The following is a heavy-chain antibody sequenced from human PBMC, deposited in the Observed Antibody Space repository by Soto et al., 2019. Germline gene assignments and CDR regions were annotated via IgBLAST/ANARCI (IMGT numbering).Heavy chain of an antibody. V-gene: IGHV3-30*18. Sequence: QVQLVESGGGVVQPGRSLRLSCAASGFTFSSYGMHWVRQAPGKGLEWVAVISYDGSNKYYADSVKGRFTISGDNSKNTLYLQMNSLRAEDTAVYYCAKPYDFWSGYYAYYFDYWGQGTLVTVSS. CDR2: ISYDGSNK. J-gene: IGHJ4*02. CDR1: GFTFSSYG. D-gene: IGHD3-3*01. CDR3: AKPYDFWSGYYAYYFDY.